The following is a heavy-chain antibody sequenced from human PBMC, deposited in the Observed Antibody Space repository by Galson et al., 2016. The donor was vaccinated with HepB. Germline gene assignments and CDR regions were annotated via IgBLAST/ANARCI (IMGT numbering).Heavy chain of an antibody. CDR2: IYHSGTT. J-gene: IGHJ4*02. Sequence: TLSLTCDVSGGSISSGSNSWHWIRQSPGKGLEWIGYIYHSGTTFYNPSLKSRVTISVDRSKNQFSLKLTSVTAADTAVYYCARGAYSGHGLAFWGQGTLVTVSS. CDR1: GGSISSGSNS. CDR3: ARGAYSGHGLAF. D-gene: IGHD5-12*01. V-gene: IGHV4-30-2*06.